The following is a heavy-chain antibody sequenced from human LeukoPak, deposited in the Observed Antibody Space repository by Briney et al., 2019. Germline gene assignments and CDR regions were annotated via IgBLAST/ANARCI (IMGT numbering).Heavy chain of an antibody. V-gene: IGHV4-30-4*01. CDR3: ARGDIVATGDY. Sequence: SETLSLTCTVSGGSISSGDYYWSWIRQPPGKGLEWIGYIYYSGSTYYNPSLKSRVTISVDTSKNQFSLKLSSVTAADTAVYYCARGDIVATGDYWGQGTLVTVSS. J-gene: IGHJ4*02. CDR2: IYYSGST. CDR1: GGSISSGDYY. D-gene: IGHD5-12*01.